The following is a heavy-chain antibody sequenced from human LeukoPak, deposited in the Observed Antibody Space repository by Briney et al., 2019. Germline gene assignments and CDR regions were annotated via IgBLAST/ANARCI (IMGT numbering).Heavy chain of an antibody. CDR2: IWYDGSNK. J-gene: IGHJ4*02. CDR3: ARADYYDSSGYYDY. V-gene: IGHV3-33*01. Sequence: PGGSLRLSCAASGFTLSSYGMHWVRQAPGKGLEWVAVIWYDGSNKYYADSVKGRLTISRDNSKNTLYLQMNSLRAEDTAVYYCARADYYDSSGYYDYWGQGTLVTVSS. D-gene: IGHD3-22*01. CDR1: GFTLSSYG.